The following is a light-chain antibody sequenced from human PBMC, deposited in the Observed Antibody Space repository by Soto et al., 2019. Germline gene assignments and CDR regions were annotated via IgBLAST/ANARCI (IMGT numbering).Light chain of an antibody. CDR2: GTS. CDR1: QSVNIN. V-gene: IGKV3-15*01. J-gene: IGKJ4*01. Sequence: EILITQSPATLSVSPGERSTLSCRASQSVNINLAWYQQKPGQAPRLLIYGTSTRANGVPARFSASGSGTEFTLSISNLQSEDFAVYYSQQYNDWPPLTFGGGTRWIS. CDR3: QQYNDWPPLT.